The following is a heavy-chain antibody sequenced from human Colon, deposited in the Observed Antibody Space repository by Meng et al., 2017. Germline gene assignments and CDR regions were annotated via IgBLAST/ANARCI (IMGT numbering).Heavy chain of an antibody. J-gene: IGHJ5*02. CDR2: IYYNGST. CDR3: ARTNYGDYNWFDP. V-gene: IGHV4-31*03. D-gene: IGHD4-17*01. CDR1: GGSISSGGFY. Sequence: QGRLQESGPGLVKPSQTLSLTCTVSGGSISSGGFYWSWIRQHPGKGLEWIGYIYYNGSTYYNPSLRSRVAISIDTSKNQFSLKLTSVTAADTAVYFCARTNYGDYNWFDPWGQGTLVTVSS.